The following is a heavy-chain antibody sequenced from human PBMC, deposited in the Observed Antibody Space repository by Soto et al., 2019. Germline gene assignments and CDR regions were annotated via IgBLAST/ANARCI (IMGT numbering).Heavy chain of an antibody. Sequence: QVHLVQSGAEVKKPGSSVKVSCRASGGTFNTYGFNWVRQAPGQGLEWMGGIIPLFGTTTYAQNFQGRVTITADQSTTTAYMEMSGLTSEDAAVDFCARGGELAGWMPFDSWGQGTLGTVSS. CDR3: ARGGELAGWMPFDS. V-gene: IGHV1-69*01. J-gene: IGHJ4*02. CDR1: GGTFNTYG. D-gene: IGHD6-19*01. CDR2: IIPLFGTT.